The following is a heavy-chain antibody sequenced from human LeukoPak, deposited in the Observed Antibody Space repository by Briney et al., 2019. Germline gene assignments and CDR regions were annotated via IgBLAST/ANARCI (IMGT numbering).Heavy chain of an antibody. D-gene: IGHD3-10*01. CDR1: GGSFSGYY. J-gene: IGHJ4*02. CDR2: INHSGST. Sequence: SETLSLTCAVYGGSFSGYYWSWIRQPPGKGLEWIGEINHSGSTNYNPSLKSRVTISVDTSKNQFSLKLSSVTAADTAVYYCARSLTMVRGVCDYWGQGTLVTVSS. V-gene: IGHV4-34*01. CDR3: ARSLTMVRGVCDY.